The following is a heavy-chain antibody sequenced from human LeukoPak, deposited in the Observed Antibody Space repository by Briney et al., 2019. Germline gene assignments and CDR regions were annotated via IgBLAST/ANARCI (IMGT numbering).Heavy chain of an antibody. V-gene: IGHV3-23*01. J-gene: IGHJ4*02. Sequence: PGGSLRLSCAASGFTFSSYAMSWVRQAPGKRLEWVSGISGSGDNTHNADFVKGRFTISRDNSKNTLYLQMNSLRAEDTAVYYCAKIAETSGIYGQGYDDWGQGTLVTVSS. CDR2: ISGSGDNT. CDR3: AKIAETSGIYGQGYDD. D-gene: IGHD1-26*01. CDR1: GFTFSSYA.